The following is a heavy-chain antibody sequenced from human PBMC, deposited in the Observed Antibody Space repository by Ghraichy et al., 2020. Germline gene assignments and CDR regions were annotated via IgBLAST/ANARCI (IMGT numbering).Heavy chain of an antibody. D-gene: IGHD2-8*01. V-gene: IGHV4-34*01. Sequence: SETLSLTCGVYGGSFSGFWSWIRQPPGKGLEWIGEINHSGSTNYNPAVKSRITISADTSKNQFSLKLTSVTAADTAVYYCAREDCTNALCPFDSWGPGTLVTVSS. J-gene: IGHJ4*02. CDR2: INHSGST. CDR1: GGSFSGF. CDR3: AREDCTNALCPFDS.